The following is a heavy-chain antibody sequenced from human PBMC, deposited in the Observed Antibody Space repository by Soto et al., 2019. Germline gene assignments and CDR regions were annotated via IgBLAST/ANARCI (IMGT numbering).Heavy chain of an antibody. V-gene: IGHV4-30-4*01. CDR1: GGSISSGDYY. D-gene: IGHD3-22*01. J-gene: IGHJ4*02. CDR3: ARSTMIVGVYYRGFDY. CDR2: IYYSGST. Sequence: QVQLQESGPGLVKPSQSLSLTCTVSGGSISSGDYYWSWIRQPPGKGLEWIGYIYYSGSTYYNPSLKSRVNISVDTSKNQFSLKLSSVTAADTAVYYCARSTMIVGVYYRGFDYWGQGTLVTVSS.